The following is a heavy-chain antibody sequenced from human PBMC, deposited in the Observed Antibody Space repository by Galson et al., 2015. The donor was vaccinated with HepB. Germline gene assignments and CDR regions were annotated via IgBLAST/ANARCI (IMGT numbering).Heavy chain of an antibody. J-gene: IGHJ5*02. V-gene: IGHV5-10-1*01. CDR1: GYSLTSYW. Sequence: QSGAEVKKPEESLRISCKGSGYSLTSYWISWVRQMPGKGLEWMGRIDPSDSYTNYSPSFQGHVTISADKSISTAYLQWSSLKASDTDMYYCARDPLAAAGHNWFDPWGQGTLVTVSS. CDR3: ARDPLAAAGHNWFDP. D-gene: IGHD6-13*01. CDR2: IDPSDSYT.